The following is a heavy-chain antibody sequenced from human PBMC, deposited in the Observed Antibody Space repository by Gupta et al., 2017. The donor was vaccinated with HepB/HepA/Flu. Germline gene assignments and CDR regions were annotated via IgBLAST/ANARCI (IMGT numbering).Heavy chain of an antibody. V-gene: IGHV4-59*12. Sequence: QVQLQESGPGLVKPSENLSLTCTVSGDSISSSYWRWMRQPPGKGLEWIGYIYYSGSTNYNPSLKSRVTISVDTSKNQFSLKLSSVTAADTAVYYCARDSTSSKVWFDPWGQGTLVTVSS. CDR2: IYYSGST. D-gene: IGHD2-2*01. J-gene: IGHJ5*02. CDR3: ARDSTSSKVWFDP. CDR1: GDSISSSY.